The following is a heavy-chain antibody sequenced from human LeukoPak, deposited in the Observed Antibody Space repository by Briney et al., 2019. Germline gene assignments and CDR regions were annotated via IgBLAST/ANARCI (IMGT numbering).Heavy chain of an antibody. D-gene: IGHD6-13*01. CDR3: AKGGRAAAGTGDYFDY. CDR1: GFTFSSYA. CDR2: ISGSGGST. J-gene: IGHJ4*02. V-gene: IGHV3-23*01. Sequence: PGGSLRLSCAASGFTFSSYAMSWVRQAPGKGLEWVSAISGSGGSTYYADSVKGRFTISRDNSKNTRYLQMNSLRAEDTAVYYCAKGGRAAAGTGDYFDYWGQGTLVTVSS.